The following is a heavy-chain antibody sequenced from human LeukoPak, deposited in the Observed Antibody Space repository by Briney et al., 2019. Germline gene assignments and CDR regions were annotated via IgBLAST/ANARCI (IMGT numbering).Heavy chain of an antibody. J-gene: IGHJ4*02. Sequence: GGSLRLSCAGSGFTFSSYAMSWVRQAPGKGLEWVSVIYSGGSTYYADSVKGRFTISRDNSKNTLYLQMNSLRAEDTAVYYCVRGDYGDYTLFDYWGQGTLVTVSS. CDR1: GFTFSSYA. CDR2: IYSGGST. CDR3: VRGDYGDYTLFDY. D-gene: IGHD4-17*01. V-gene: IGHV3-53*01.